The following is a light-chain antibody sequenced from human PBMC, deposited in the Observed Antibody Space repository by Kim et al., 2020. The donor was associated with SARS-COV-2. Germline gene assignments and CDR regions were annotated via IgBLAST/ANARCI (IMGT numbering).Light chain of an antibody. Sequence: VGDRVTITCRASQTISSCFALYQQKPGKAPKLLIYDASSLESGVPSRFSSSGSGTEFTLTISSLQPDDFATYYCHQYNSYSPSWTFGQGTKVEIK. V-gene: IGKV1-5*01. J-gene: IGKJ1*01. CDR1: QTISSC. CDR3: HQYNSYSPSWT. CDR2: DAS.